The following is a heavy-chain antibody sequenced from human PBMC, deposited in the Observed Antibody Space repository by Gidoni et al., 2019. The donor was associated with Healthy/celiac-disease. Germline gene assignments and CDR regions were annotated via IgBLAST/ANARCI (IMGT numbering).Heavy chain of an antibody. V-gene: IGHV4-59*08. CDR1: GGSISSYY. J-gene: IGHJ2*01. D-gene: IGHD2-21*02. Sequence: QVQLQESGPGLVKPSETLSLTCTVSGGSISSYYWSWIRQPPGKGLEWIGYIYYSGSTNYNPSLKSRVTISVDTSKNQFSLKLSSVTAADTAVYYCARRGVVTAIPGRSWYFDLWGRGTLVTVSS. CDR3: ARRGVVTAIPGRSWYFDL. CDR2: IYYSGST.